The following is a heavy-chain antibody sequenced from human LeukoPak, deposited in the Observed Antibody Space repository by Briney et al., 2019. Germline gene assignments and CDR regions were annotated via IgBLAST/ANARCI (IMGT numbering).Heavy chain of an antibody. CDR1: GFTFSSYS. D-gene: IGHD3-3*01. Sequence: GSLRLSCAASGFTFSSYSMNWVRQAPGKGLEWVSSISSSSSYIYYADSVKGRFTISRDNAKNSLYLQMNSLRAEDTAVYYCAKPQGKYYDFWSGYYSSWGQGTLVTVSS. J-gene: IGHJ4*02. V-gene: IGHV3-21*04. CDR2: ISSSSSYI. CDR3: AKPQGKYYDFWSGYYSS.